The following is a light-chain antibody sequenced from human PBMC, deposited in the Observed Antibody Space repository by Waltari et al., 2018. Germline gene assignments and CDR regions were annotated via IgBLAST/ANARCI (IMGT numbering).Light chain of an antibody. J-gene: IGLJ6*01. V-gene: IGLV2-23*01. CDR1: SRDIGSYNL. CDR2: DST. Sequence: QSALTQPASMSGSPGQSITISCTGSSRDIGSYNLVSWFQQHPGKAPKLIIYDSTNRPAGVSVRFSASRSGRPASLTISGLQGEDEADYYCCAYAGSDTFIFGGGTQVTV. CDR3: CAYAGSDTFI.